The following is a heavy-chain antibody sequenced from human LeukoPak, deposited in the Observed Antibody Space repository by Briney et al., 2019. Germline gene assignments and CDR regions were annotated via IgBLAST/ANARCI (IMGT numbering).Heavy chain of an antibody. D-gene: IGHD6-6*01. CDR2: IKQDGSEK. Sequence: GGSLRLSCAASGFTFGSYWMSWLRQAPGKGLEWVANIKQDGSEKYYVDSVKGRFTISRDNAENSLSLQMNSVRAEDTAVYYCASAGGDSRSPLPFYYWGQGTLVTVSS. J-gene: IGHJ4*02. CDR1: GFTFGSYW. V-gene: IGHV3-7*03. CDR3: ASAGGDSRSPLPFYY.